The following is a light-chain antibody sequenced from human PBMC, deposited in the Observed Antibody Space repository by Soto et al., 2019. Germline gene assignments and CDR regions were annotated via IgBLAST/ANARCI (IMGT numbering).Light chain of an antibody. J-gene: IGKJ1*01. CDR1: QSISSW. V-gene: IGKV1-5*01. CDR3: QQYNSYPR. CDR2: DAS. Sequence: DIQMTQSPSTLSASVGDRVTITCRASQSISSWLAWYQQKTGKAPKLLIYDASSLESGVPSRFSGSGSGTEFTLTISSLQPDDFATYYCQQYNSYPRFGQGTKVEIK.